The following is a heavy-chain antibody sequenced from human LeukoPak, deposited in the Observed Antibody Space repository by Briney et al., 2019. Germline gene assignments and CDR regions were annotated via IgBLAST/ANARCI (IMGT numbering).Heavy chain of an antibody. J-gene: IGHJ4*02. Sequence: GGSLRLSCAASGFTFSSYAMSWVRQAPGKGLEWVSAISGSGGSTYYADSVKGRFTISRDNSKNTLYLQMNSLRAADTAVYYCARSSSGYLQDFDYWGQGTLVTVSS. CDR3: ARSSSGYLQDFDY. V-gene: IGHV3-23*01. CDR2: ISGSGGST. D-gene: IGHD3-22*01. CDR1: GFTFSSYA.